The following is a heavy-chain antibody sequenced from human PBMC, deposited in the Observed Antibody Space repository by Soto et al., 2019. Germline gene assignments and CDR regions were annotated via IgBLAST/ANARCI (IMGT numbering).Heavy chain of an antibody. CDR3: AKGVREHGAFDI. CDR1: GFTFSSYA. Sequence: GGSLRLSCAASGFTFSSYAMSWVHQAPGKGLEWVSAISGSGGSTYYADSVKGRFTISRDNSKNTLYLQMNSLRAEDTAVYYCAKGVREHGAFDIWGQGTMVTVSS. CDR2: ISGSGGST. V-gene: IGHV3-23*01. D-gene: IGHD1-26*01. J-gene: IGHJ3*02.